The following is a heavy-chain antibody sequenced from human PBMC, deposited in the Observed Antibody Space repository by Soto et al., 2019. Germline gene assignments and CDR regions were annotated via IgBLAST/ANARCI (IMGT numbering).Heavy chain of an antibody. V-gene: IGHV3-23*01. D-gene: IGHD1-26*01. Sequence: EVQLLESGGGLVQPGGSLRLSCAASGFTFSSYAMSWVRQAPGKGLEWVSAISGSGDSTYYADSVKGRFTTSRDNSTHTLYLQMNRLTAEDTAVYYCARRSSGSYYDYWGQGTLVTVSS. CDR2: ISGSGDST. CDR1: GFTFSSYA. CDR3: ARRSSGSYYDY. J-gene: IGHJ4*02.